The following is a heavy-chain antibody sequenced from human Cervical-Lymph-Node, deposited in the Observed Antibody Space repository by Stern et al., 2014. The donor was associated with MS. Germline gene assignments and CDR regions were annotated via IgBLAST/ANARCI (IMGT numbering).Heavy chain of an antibody. CDR3: ARGLLGSENAFDI. Sequence: QVQLLQPGAEVKKPGASVKVSCKASGYTFTSYGISWVRQAPGQGLERMGCSSACNCNSMYAQKLQVIVTMTTDTSASTAYMELRSLRSDDTAVYYCARGLLGSENAFDIWGQGTMVTVSS. CDR1: GYTFTSYG. D-gene: IGHD2-15*01. J-gene: IGHJ3*02. CDR2: SSACNCNS. V-gene: IGHV1-18*01.